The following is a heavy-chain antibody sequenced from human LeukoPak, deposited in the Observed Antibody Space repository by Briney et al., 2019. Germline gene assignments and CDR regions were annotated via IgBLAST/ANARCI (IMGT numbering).Heavy chain of an antibody. J-gene: IGHJ4*02. CDR3: ARATDEYFYGSGSGDY. CDR2: ISNDGGSK. V-gene: IGHV3-30*19. Sequence: GGSLRLSSALAGFTFTLFSMHWVRHAPGKGLGWVAVISNDGGSKYYAVSVRGRFTISRDDSKNTLYLQMHSLTADDTAVYYCARATDEYFYGSGSGDYWGQGSLLSVSS. D-gene: IGHD3-10*01. CDR1: GFTFTLFS.